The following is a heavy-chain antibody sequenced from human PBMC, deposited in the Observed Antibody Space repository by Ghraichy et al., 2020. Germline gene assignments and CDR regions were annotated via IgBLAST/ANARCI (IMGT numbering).Heavy chain of an antibody. CDR1: GFTFSSYW. CDR2: IKQDGSEQ. J-gene: IGHJ6*02. V-gene: IGHV3-7*01. CDR3: ARDIGYSSGHYYYSYGMDV. Sequence: GSLRLSCAASGFTFSSYWMNWVRQAPGKGLEWVANIKQDGSEQYYVDSVKGRFTISRDNAKNALYVQMNSLKVEDTAVYYCARDIGYSSGHYYYSYGMDVWXQGXXXXXSS. D-gene: IGHD5-18*01.